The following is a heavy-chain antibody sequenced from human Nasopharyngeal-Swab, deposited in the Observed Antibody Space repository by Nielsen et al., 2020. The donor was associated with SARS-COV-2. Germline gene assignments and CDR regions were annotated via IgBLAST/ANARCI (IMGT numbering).Heavy chain of an antibody. CDR3: ATQRGEMATSSSLGY. CDR1: GGTFSSYA. V-gene: IGHV1-69*13. Sequence: SVKVSCKASGGTFSSYAISWVRQAPGQGLEWMGGIIPIFGTANYAQKFQGRVTITADESTSTAYMELSSLRSEDTAVYYCATQRGEMATSSSLGYWGQGTLVTVSS. J-gene: IGHJ4*02. CDR2: IIPIFGTA. D-gene: IGHD5-24*01.